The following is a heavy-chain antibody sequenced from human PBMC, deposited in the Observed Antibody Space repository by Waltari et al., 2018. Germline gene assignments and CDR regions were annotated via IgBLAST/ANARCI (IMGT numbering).Heavy chain of an antibody. V-gene: IGHV3-23*04. J-gene: IGHJ2*01. CDR1: GFTFSSYA. D-gene: IGHD4-17*01. CDR2: ISGSGGST. CDR3: AKDPGDLLPNWYFDL. Sequence: EVQLVESGGGLVQPGRSLRLSCSASGFTFSSYAMSWVPQAPGKGLEWVSAISGSGGSTYYADSVKGRFTISRDNSKNTLYLQMNSLRAEDTAVYYCAKDPGDLLPNWYFDLWGRGTLVTVSS.